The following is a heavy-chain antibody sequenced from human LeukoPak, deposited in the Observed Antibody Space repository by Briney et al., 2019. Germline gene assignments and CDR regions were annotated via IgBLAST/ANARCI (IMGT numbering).Heavy chain of an antibody. J-gene: IGHJ4*02. CDR1: GFTFSTYW. D-gene: IGHD6-6*01. V-gene: IGHV3-7*01. Sequence: GGSLRLSCAASGFTFSTYWMIWVRQAPGKGLEWVANIKKDGSQKYYVGSVKGRFTISRDNAKNSLYLQMNSLGVEDTAVYYCARAAFDDISSSSEWMGDHWGQGTLITVSS. CDR3: ARAAFDDISSSSEWMGDH. CDR2: IKKDGSQK.